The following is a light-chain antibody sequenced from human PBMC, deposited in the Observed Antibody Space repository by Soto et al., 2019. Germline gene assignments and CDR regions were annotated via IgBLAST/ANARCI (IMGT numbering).Light chain of an antibody. J-gene: IGKJ2*01. Sequence: EIVMTQSPATLSVSPGERATLSCRASQSVRSNLAWYQQKPGQAPRLLIYGASTRATGIPARFSGSGSGTDFTITISSLQFENFAVYYCQQYHISPPDTFGQGTKVEIK. CDR2: GAS. CDR1: QSVRSN. CDR3: QQYHISPPDT. V-gene: IGKV3-15*01.